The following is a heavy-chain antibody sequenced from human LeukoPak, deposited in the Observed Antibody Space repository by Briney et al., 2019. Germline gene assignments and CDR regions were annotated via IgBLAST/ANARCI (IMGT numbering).Heavy chain of an antibody. CDR2: IYYSGST. D-gene: IGHD3-10*01. J-gene: IGHJ4*02. V-gene: IGHV4-38-2*02. Sequence: SETLSLTCSVSGYSISSGYYWGWIRQPPGKGLEWIGSIYYSGSTYYNPSLKSRITISLDTSNQFSLRLSSVTAADTAVYYCATNYGSGSYYILDYWGQGTLVTVSS. CDR1: GYSISSGYY. CDR3: ATNYGSGSYYILDY.